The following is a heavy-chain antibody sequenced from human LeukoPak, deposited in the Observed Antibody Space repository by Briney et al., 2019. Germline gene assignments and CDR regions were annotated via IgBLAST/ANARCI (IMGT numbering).Heavy chain of an antibody. Sequence: GGSLRLSCSASGFTFSSYAMHWVRQAPGKGPEYVSAISSNGGSTYYADSVKGRFTISRDNSKNTLYLQMSSLRAEDTAVYYCVNLLRSPHWGQGTLVTVSS. CDR3: VNLLRSPH. V-gene: IGHV3-64D*06. J-gene: IGHJ4*02. CDR1: GFTFSSYA. D-gene: IGHD3-3*01. CDR2: ISSNGGST.